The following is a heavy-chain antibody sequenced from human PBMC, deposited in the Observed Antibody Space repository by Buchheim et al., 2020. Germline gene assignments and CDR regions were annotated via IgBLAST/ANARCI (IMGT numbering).Heavy chain of an antibody. Sequence: QVQLQESGPGLVKPSETLSLTCTVSGGSVSSGSYYWSWIRQPPGKGLEWIGYIYYSGSTNYNPSLKSRVTISVDTSKNQFSLKLSSVTAADTAVYYCARDRFDMDWNYETYYYGMDVWGQGTT. CDR2: IYYSGST. CDR3: ARDRFDMDWNYETYYYGMDV. D-gene: IGHD1-7*01. J-gene: IGHJ6*02. V-gene: IGHV4-61*01. CDR1: GGSVSSGSYY.